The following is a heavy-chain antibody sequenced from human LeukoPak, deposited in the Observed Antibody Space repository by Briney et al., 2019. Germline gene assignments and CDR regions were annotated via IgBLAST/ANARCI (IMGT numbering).Heavy chain of an antibody. Sequence: PGGSLRLSCAASGFTVSSNYMSWVRQAPGKGLEWVSLIYPGGNTYYGDSVKGRFTISRDNSKNTLYLQMGSLRAEDMAVYYCARDGAYCGGDCYPTFDFDHWGQGTLVTVSS. CDR3: ARDGAYCGGDCYPTFDFDH. CDR2: IYPGGNT. V-gene: IGHV3-53*05. D-gene: IGHD2-21*02. J-gene: IGHJ4*02. CDR1: GFTVSSNY.